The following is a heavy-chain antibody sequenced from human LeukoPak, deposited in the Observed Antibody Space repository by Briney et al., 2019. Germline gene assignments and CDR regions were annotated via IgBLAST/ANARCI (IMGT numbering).Heavy chain of an antibody. Sequence: SQTLSLTCTVSGGSISSGGYYWSWLRQHPGKGLEWIGYIYYSGSTYYNPSLKSRVTISVDTSKNQFSLKLSSVTAADTAVYYCARYSSPVRYFDYWGQGTLVTVSS. CDR2: IYYSGST. CDR3: ARYSSPVRYFDY. CDR1: GGSISSGGYY. D-gene: IGHD6-13*01. V-gene: IGHV4-31*03. J-gene: IGHJ4*02.